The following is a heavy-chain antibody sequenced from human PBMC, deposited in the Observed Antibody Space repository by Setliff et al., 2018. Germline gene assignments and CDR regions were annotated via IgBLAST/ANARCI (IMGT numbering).Heavy chain of an antibody. Sequence: SETLSLTGTVSGGSISSGDYYWSWIRQPPGKGLEWIGYIYYSGSTYYNPSLKSRVTISVDTSKNQFSLKLSSVTAADTAVYYCARVMGGSYGFSWFDPWGQGTLVTVSS. V-gene: IGHV4-30-4*08. CDR2: IYYSGST. J-gene: IGHJ5*02. D-gene: IGHD1-26*01. CDR1: GGSISSGDYY. CDR3: ARVMGGSYGFSWFDP.